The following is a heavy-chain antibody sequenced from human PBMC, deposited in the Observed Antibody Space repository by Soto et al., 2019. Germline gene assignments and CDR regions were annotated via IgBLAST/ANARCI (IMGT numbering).Heavy chain of an antibody. V-gene: IGHV3-11*05. CDR3: ARDADILTGSDAFDI. J-gene: IGHJ3*02. CDR2: ISSSSSYT. CDR1: GFTFSDYY. Sequence: PGXSLRLSCAASGFTFSDYYLSWIRQAPVKGLEWVSYISSSSSYTNYADSVKGRFTISRDNAKNSLYLQMNSLRAEDTAVYYCARDADILTGSDAFDIWGQGTMVTVSS. D-gene: IGHD3-9*01.